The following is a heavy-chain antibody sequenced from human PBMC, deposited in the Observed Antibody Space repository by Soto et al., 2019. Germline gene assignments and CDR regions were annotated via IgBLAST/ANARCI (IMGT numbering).Heavy chain of an antibody. D-gene: IGHD3-10*01. V-gene: IGHV4-39*01. J-gene: IGHJ4*02. CDR2: TYYSGDT. CDR3: ARAQSKFYDSGSYYNGLFDY. CDR1: GGSISSSSYY. Sequence: SETLSLTCIVSGGSISSSSYYWGWIRQPPGKGLEWIGSTYYSGDTYYNPSLKSRVSISVDTSKNQVSLKVNSVTAADTAVYYCARAQSKFYDSGSYYNGLFDYWGQGTLVTVSS.